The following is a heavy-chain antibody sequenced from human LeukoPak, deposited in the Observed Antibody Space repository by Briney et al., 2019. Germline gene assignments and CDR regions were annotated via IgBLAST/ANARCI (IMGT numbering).Heavy chain of an antibody. V-gene: IGHV3-74*01. CDR1: GFTFSSYW. CDR2: ISIDGSTT. CDR3: ARAQAVAGTGGFDP. J-gene: IGHJ5*02. D-gene: IGHD6-19*01. Sequence: VGSLRLSCVGTGFTFSSYWLHWVRPGPGQGLEWVSRISIDGSTTTYADSVKGRFTISRDNAKNTLYLQIKSLRDEDTAVYYCARAQAVAGTGGFDPWGQGTLVTVSS.